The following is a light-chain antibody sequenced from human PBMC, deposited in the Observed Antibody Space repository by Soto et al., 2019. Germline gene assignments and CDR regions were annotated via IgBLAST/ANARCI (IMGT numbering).Light chain of an antibody. Sequence: EIVMTQSPATLSLSPGERATLSCRATQSISSNLACYQQKAGQAPRLLIFGASTRATGIPARFSGSGSGTEFTLTISSLQSEDFAVYYCQQYDDWPPAFGQGTKVEIK. CDR3: QQYDDWPPA. CDR1: QSISSN. J-gene: IGKJ1*01. V-gene: IGKV3-15*01. CDR2: GAS.